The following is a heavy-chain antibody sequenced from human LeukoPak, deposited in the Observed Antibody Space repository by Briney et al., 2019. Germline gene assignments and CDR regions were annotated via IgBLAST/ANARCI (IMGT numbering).Heavy chain of an antibody. Sequence: GASVKVSCKASGYTFTGYYMHWVRQAPGQGLEWMGWINTNTGNPTYAQGFTGRFVFSLDTSVSTAYLQISSLKAEDTAVYYCARDYYYGSGDYYYYYYMDVWGKGTTVTVSS. D-gene: IGHD3-10*01. CDR1: GYTFTGYY. CDR3: ARDYYYGSGDYYYYYYMDV. CDR2: INTNTGNP. V-gene: IGHV7-4-1*02. J-gene: IGHJ6*03.